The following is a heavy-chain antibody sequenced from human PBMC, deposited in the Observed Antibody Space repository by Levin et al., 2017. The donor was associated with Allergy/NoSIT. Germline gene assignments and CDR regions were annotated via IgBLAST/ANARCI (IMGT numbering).Heavy chain of an antibody. Sequence: GGSLRLSCAASGFTFSSYAMNWVRQAPGKGLEWVSIISSTGSTTYYADSVRGRFTISRDNSKNTLYLQMNSLRAEDTAVFYCAKKAVAGPAKGSFDYWGQGTLVTVSS. CDR1: GFTFSSYA. CDR2: ISSTGSTT. D-gene: IGHD6-19*01. J-gene: IGHJ4*02. V-gene: IGHV3-23*01. CDR3: AKKAVAGPAKGSFDY.